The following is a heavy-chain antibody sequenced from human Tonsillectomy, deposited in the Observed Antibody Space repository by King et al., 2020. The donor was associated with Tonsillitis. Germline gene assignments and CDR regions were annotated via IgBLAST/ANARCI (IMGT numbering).Heavy chain of an antibody. Sequence: VQLVESGGGLIQPGGSLRLSWAASGFTVSSNYMSWVRQAPGKGLEWVSVIYSGGSTYYADSVKGRFTISRDNSKNTLYLQMNSLRAEDTAVYYCARDPSETYYYYGMDVWGQGTTVTVSS. CDR2: IYSGGST. V-gene: IGHV3-53*01. CDR1: GFTVSSNY. D-gene: IGHD5-24*01. CDR3: ARDPSETYYYYGMDV. J-gene: IGHJ6*02.